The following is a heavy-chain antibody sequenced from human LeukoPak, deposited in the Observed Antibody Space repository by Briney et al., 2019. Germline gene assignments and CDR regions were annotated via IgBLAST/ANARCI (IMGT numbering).Heavy chain of an antibody. V-gene: IGHV1-24*01. CDR3: ARNPGRVAVAAHYYYGMDV. Sequence: ASVTVPCKVSGYTLTELSIHWVRQAPGKGLEWMGGFDPEDGETIYAQKLQGRVTMTTDTSTSTAYMELRSLRSDDTAVYYCARNPGRVAVAAHYYYGMDVWGQGTTVTVSS. D-gene: IGHD6-19*01. CDR1: GYTLTELS. J-gene: IGHJ6*02. CDR2: FDPEDGET.